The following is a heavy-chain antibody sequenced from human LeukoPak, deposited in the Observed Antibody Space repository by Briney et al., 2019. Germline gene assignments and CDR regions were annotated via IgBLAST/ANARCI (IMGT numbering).Heavy chain of an antibody. Sequence: GGSLRLSCAASGFIFDDYDMHWVRQAPGKGLECVSGISWNSASIGYADSVKGRFTISRDNAKNSLYLQMNSLRAEDTALYYCAKDIRDRYYYGSGSYYRPLLSLIGSTSFDYWGQGTLVTVSS. CDR2: ISWNSASI. V-gene: IGHV3-9*01. CDR3: AKDIRDRYYYGSGSYYRPLLSLIGSTSFDY. CDR1: GFIFDDYD. J-gene: IGHJ4*02. D-gene: IGHD3-10*01.